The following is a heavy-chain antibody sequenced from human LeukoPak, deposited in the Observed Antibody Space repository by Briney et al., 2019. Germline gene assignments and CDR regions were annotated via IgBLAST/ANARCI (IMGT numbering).Heavy chain of an antibody. D-gene: IGHD2-15*01. V-gene: IGHV1-69*06. J-gene: IGHJ4*02. Sequence: SVKVSCKASGGTFSSYAISWVRQAPGQGLEWMGGIIPIFGTVNYAQKFQGRVTITADKSTSTAYMELSSLRAEDTAVYYCARLPRYCSGGSCYRLDYWGQGTLVTVSS. CDR2: IIPIFGTV. CDR3: ARLPRYCSGGSCYRLDY. CDR1: GGTFSSYA.